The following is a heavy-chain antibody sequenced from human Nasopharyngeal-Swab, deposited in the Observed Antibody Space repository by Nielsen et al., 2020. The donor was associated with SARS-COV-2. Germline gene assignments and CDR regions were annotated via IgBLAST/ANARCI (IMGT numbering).Heavy chain of an antibody. J-gene: IGHJ6*02. D-gene: IGHD6-13*01. V-gene: IGHV7-4-1*02. Sequence: WVRQAPGQGLKWMGWINTNTGNPTYAQGFTGRFVFSLDTSVSTAYLQISSLKAEDTAVYYCARAFVSSWPYYYYYGMDVWGQGTTVTVSS. CDR3: ARAFVSSWPYYYYYGMDV. CDR2: INTNTGNP.